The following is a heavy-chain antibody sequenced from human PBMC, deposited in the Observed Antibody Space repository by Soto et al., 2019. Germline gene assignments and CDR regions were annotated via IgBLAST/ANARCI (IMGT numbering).Heavy chain of an antibody. CDR3: ARAMVRGVMSYYYYGMDV. J-gene: IGHJ6*02. D-gene: IGHD3-10*01. CDR1: GGTFSSYA. CDR2: IIPIFGTA. V-gene: IGHV1-69*01. Sequence: VQLVQSGAEVKKPGSSVKVSCKASGGTFSSYAISWVRQAPGQGLEWMGGIIPIFGTANYAQKFQGRVTITADESTSTAYMELSSLRSEDTAVYYCARAMVRGVMSYYYYGMDVWGQGTTVTVSS.